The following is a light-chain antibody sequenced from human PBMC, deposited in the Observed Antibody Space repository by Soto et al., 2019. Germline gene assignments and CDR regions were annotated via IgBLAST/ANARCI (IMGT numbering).Light chain of an antibody. CDR1: KNIHTW. V-gene: IGKV1-5*01. CDR2: DAS. J-gene: IGKJ1*01. Sequence: IQMTQYPSTPSASVGVRVTITCRASKNIHTWVAWYQQKPGKAPKLLIYDASSLESGVPSRVSGSGSGTEFTLTISSLQPDDFATYYCQQYNTFWTFGPGSKVDVK. CDR3: QQYNTFWT.